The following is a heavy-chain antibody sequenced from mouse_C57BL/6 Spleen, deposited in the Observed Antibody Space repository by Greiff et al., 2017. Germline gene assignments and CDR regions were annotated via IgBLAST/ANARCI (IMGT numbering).Heavy chain of an antibody. V-gene: IGHV1-64*01. CDR2: LHPNSGST. CDR3: ARSGYYGSSYWFAY. CDR1: GYTFTSYW. D-gene: IGHD1-1*01. Sequence: QVQLQQPGAELVKPGASVKLSCKASGYTFTSYWMHWVKQRPGQGLEWIGMLHPNSGSTNYNEKFKRKATLTVDKSSSTAYMQLSSLASAVSAVYYCARSGYYGSSYWFAYWGPGTLVTVSA. J-gene: IGHJ3*01.